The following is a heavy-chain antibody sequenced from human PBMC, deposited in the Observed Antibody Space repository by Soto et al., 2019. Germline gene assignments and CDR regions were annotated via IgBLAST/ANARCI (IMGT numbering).Heavy chain of an antibody. Sequence: GGSLRLSCAASGFTFSSYWMSWVRQAPGKGLEWVANIKQDGSEKYYVDSVKGRFTISRDNAKNSLYLQMNSLRAEDTAVYYCARVRYQLLPPWFDPWGQGTLVNVSS. CDR2: IKQDGSEK. CDR3: ARVRYQLLPPWFDP. V-gene: IGHV3-7*01. D-gene: IGHD2-2*01. CDR1: GFTFSSYW. J-gene: IGHJ5*02.